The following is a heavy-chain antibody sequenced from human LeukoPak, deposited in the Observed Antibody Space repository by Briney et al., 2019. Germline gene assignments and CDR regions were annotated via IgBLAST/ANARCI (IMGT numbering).Heavy chain of an antibody. CDR3: AKPISGGLAVTADWFHP. J-gene: IGHJ5*01. CDR1: GFAFSVYA. D-gene: IGHD6-19*01. Sequence: GGSLRLSCAASGFAFSVYAMSWLRQPPGKGLEWVSTINANSGTTSYAASVRGRFSISRYNSKNTLYLQLNTLRADDTATYYCAKPISGGLAVTADWFHPWGQGTLVVVSS. V-gene: IGHV3-23*01. CDR2: INANSGTT.